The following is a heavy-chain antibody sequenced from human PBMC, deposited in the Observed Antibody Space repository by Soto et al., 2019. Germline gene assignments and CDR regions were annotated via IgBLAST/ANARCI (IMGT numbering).Heavy chain of an antibody. D-gene: IGHD5-12*01. CDR1: GGTFSSYA. J-gene: IGHJ4*02. CDR3: ATGLADGYSGYDYEY. Sequence: ASVKVSCKASGGTFSSYAISWVRQAPGKGLDWMGGFDPEDGETIYAQKFQGRVTMTEDTSTDTAYMELSNLRSEDTAVYYCATGLADGYSGYDYEYWGQGTLVTVPS. V-gene: IGHV1-24*01. CDR2: FDPEDGET.